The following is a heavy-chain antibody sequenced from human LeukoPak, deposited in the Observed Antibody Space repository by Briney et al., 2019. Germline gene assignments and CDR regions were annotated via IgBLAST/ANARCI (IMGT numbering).Heavy chain of an antibody. J-gene: IGHJ4*02. CDR3: ARDHAPYSSSWYRTVDY. CDR2: INPNSGGT. D-gene: IGHD6-13*01. Sequence: GASVKVSCKASGYTFTGYYMHWVRQAPGQGLEWMGWINPNSGGTNYAQKFQGRVTMTRDTSISTAYMELSRLRSDDTAVYYCARDHAPYSSSWYRTVDYWGQGTLVTVSS. V-gene: IGHV1-2*02. CDR1: GYTFTGYY.